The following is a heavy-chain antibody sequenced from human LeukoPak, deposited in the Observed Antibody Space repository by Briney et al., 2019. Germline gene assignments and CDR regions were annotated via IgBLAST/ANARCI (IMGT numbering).Heavy chain of an antibody. V-gene: IGHV3-23*01. J-gene: IGHJ4*02. D-gene: IGHD3-9*01. Sequence: HTGGSLRLSCAASGFTFSSYAMSWVRQAPGKGLEWVSTIRGSSGSTYYADSVKGRFTISRDNSNNTLYLQMNTLRAEDTAVYYCARDQARYFDWLAQPVFDYWGQGTLVTVSS. CDR1: GFTFSSYA. CDR2: IRGSSGST. CDR3: ARDQARYFDWLAQPVFDY.